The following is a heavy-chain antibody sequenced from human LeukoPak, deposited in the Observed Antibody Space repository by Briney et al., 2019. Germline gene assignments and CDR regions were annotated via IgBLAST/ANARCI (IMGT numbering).Heavy chain of an antibody. J-gene: IGHJ4*02. CDR3: AKDWL. V-gene: IGHV3-23*01. Sequence: PRGSLRLSCAASGFKFNFYWMSWVRQAPGKGLEWVSLISGSGGSTYYADSVKGRFTISRDNSNNTLSLQMKSLRAEDTAVYYCAKDWLWGQGTLVTVSS. CDR2: ISGSGGST. D-gene: IGHD5-12*01. CDR1: GFKFNFYW.